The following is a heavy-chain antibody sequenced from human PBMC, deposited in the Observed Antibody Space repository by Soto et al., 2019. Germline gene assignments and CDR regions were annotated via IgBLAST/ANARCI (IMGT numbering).Heavy chain of an antibody. D-gene: IGHD1-26*01. CDR2: IKGSHAGGTT. CDR1: GFTFTKAY. Sequence: EVQLGESGGGLVEPGGSIRLSCVASGFTFTKAYMTWVRQAPGKGLEWVGRIKGSHAGGTTDYATSVKGRFTISRDDSKNTLYLQMNSLKTEDTSVYYCATEGGYPGSNFYGAYWGQGTLVTVSS. V-gene: IGHV3-15*01. CDR3: ATEGGYPGSNFYGAY. J-gene: IGHJ4*02.